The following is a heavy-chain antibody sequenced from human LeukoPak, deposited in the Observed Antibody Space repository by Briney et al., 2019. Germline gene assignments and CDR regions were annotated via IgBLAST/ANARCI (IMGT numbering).Heavy chain of an antibody. Sequence: GGSLRLSCAASGFSFRRYGMHWVRQAPGKGLEWVAVISYDGSHKYYADSVKGRFTISRDNAKNSLYLQMNSLRDEDTAVYYCARICSSGCRTPSGGYWGQGTLVTVSS. J-gene: IGHJ4*02. D-gene: IGHD6-19*01. V-gene: IGHV3-30-3*01. CDR2: ISYDGSHK. CDR1: GFSFRRYG. CDR3: ARICSSGCRTPSGGY.